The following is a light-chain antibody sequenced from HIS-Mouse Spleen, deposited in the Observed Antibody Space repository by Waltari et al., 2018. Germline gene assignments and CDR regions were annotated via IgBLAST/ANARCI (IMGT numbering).Light chain of an antibody. CDR1: SSDVGSYNL. J-gene: IGLJ1*01. Sequence: QSALTQPASVSGSPGQSITISCTGTSSDVGSYNLVSWYQQHPGEAPKLMIYEGSKWPVGLSNCFSGSKPGNTASLTISGLQAEDEADYYCCSYAGSSTHYVFGTGTKVTVL. CDR2: EGS. V-gene: IGLV2-23*01. CDR3: CSYAGSSTHYV.